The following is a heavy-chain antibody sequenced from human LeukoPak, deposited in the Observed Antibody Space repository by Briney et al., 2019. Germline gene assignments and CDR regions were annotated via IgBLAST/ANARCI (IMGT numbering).Heavy chain of an antibody. CDR3: AKGGGKYFDY. Sequence: GGSLRLSCAASGFTFSSYWMSWVRQAPGKGLEWVSTIDTSGGGTYYANSVEGRFTISRDNSKNTLYLQMNSLRAEDTGVYYCAKGGGKYFDYWGQGTLVTVSS. V-gene: IGHV3-23*01. D-gene: IGHD3-10*01. J-gene: IGHJ4*02. CDR1: GFTFSSYW. CDR2: IDTSGGGT.